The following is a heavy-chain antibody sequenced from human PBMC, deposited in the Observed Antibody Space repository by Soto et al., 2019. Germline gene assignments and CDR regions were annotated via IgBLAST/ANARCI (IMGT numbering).Heavy chain of an antibody. CDR3: ARGSLIVVVPAAIDY. V-gene: IGHV3-30-3*01. J-gene: IGHJ4*02. CDR1: GFTFSSYA. CDR2: ISYDGSNK. Sequence: QVQLVESGGGVVQPGRSLRLSCAASGFTFSSYAMHWVRQAPGKGLERVAVISYDGSNKYYADSVKGRFTISRDNSKNTLYLQMNSLRAEDTAVYYCARGSLIVVVPAAIDYWGQGTLVTVSS. D-gene: IGHD2-2*01.